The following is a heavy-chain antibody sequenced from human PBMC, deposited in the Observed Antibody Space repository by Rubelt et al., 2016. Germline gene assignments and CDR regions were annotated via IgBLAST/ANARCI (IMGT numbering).Heavy chain of an antibody. Sequence: EVQLVQSGAEVKKPGGSLKISCKGSGYSFTSYWIGWVRQMPGKGLEWMGFISPGDSDTRYSPSFQGQVTTSADKSISTAYLQWSSLKASDTAMYYCARVTTVTNDNWFDPWGQGTLVTVSS. CDR3: ARVTTVTNDNWFDP. CDR2: ISPGDSDT. CDR1: GYSFTSYW. D-gene: IGHD4-17*01. J-gene: IGHJ5*02. V-gene: IGHV5-51*01.